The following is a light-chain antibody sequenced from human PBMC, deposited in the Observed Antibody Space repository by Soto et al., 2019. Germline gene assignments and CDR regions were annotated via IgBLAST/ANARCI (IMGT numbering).Light chain of an antibody. CDR2: DAA. V-gene: IGKV3-11*01. J-gene: IGKJ4*01. CDR3: QQRTIWPLT. CDR1: QSVTYN. Sequence: EIVLTQSPATLSLSPGERATLSCRASQSVTYNLAWYQQKPGQAPRLLIYDAANRATGIPARFSGRGSGTDFTLTIVSLEPEDSAGYYCQQRTIWPLTFGGGTRVEIK.